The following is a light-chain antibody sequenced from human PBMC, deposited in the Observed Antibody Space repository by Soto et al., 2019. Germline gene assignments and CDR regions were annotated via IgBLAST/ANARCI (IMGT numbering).Light chain of an antibody. CDR3: MQSIDLPWT. CDR2: EVS. J-gene: IGKJ1*01. V-gene: IGKV2D-29*01. Sequence: DIVLTQTPLSLSVTPGQPASISCKSSQSLLHSNGKMFLSWYLQKAGQPPQLLMYEVSNRLSGVPDRFSGSGSGTDFTLKISRVEAGDVGIYYCMQSIDLPWTFGPGTKVEVK. CDR1: QSLLHSNGKMF.